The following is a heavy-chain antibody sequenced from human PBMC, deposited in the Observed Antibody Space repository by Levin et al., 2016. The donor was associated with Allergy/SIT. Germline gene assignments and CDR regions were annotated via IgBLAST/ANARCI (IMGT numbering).Heavy chain of an antibody. CDR3: AKEMNIVAHDGFDY. V-gene: IGHV3-21*01. J-gene: IGHJ4*02. CDR1: GFTFSNYS. CDR2: VSSGGTYI. Sequence: GESLKISCAASGFTFSNYSINWVRQAPGKGLEWVSSVSSGGTYIYYADSVKGRFTISRDNSKKILYLQMNSLRAEDTAVYYCAKEMNIVAHDGFDYWGPGTLVTVSS. D-gene: IGHD5-12*01.